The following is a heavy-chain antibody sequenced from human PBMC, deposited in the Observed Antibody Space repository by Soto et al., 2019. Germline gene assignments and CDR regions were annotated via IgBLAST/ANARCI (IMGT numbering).Heavy chain of an antibody. CDR1: GYTLTELS. Sequence: SCKVSGYTLTELSMHWVRQAPGKGLEWMGGFDPEDGETIYAQKFQGRATMTEDTSTDTAYMELSSPRSEDTAVYYCATDNSQYSSAFLGYWGQGTLVTVSS. V-gene: IGHV1-24*01. CDR2: FDPEDGET. D-gene: IGHD6-19*01. J-gene: IGHJ4*02. CDR3: ATDNSQYSSAFLGY.